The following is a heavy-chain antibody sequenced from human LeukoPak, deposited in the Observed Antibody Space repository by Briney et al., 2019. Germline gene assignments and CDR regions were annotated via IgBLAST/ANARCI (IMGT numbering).Heavy chain of an antibody. V-gene: IGHV3-30*04. CDR1: GFTFSSYA. CDR2: ISYDGSNK. D-gene: IGHD6-13*01. CDR3: ASESYSSSWPRGGNWFDP. J-gene: IGHJ5*02. Sequence: GSLRLSCAASGFTFSSYAMHWVRQAPGKGLEWVAVISYDGSNKYYADSVKGRFTISRDNSKNTLYLQMNSLRAEDTAVYYCASESYSSSWPRGGNWFDPWGQGTLVTVSS.